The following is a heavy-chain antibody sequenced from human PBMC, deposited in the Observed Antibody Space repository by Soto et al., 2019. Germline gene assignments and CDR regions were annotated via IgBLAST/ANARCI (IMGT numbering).Heavy chain of an antibody. D-gene: IGHD6-13*01. CDR2: IYYSGST. Sequence: SETLSLTCTVSGGSISSGGYYWSWVRQHPGKGLEWIGYIYYSGSTYYNPSLKSRVTISVDTSKNQFSLKLSSVTAADTAVYYCARYVAAAGPFDYWGQGTLVTVSS. CDR1: GGSISSGGYY. CDR3: ARYVAAAGPFDY. J-gene: IGHJ4*02. V-gene: IGHV4-31*03.